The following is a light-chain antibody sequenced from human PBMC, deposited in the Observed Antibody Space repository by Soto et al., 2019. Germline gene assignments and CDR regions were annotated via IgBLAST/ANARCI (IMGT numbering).Light chain of an antibody. CDR3: QQYGSSPYT. CDR1: QSVSSSY. CDR2: GAS. Sequence: EIVLTQSPGTLSLSPGERATLSCRASQSVSSSYLAWYQQKPGQAPRLLIYGASSRATVIPDRFSGSGSGTDFTLTISRLEPEDFAVYYCQQYGSSPYTFGQETKLEIK. V-gene: IGKV3-20*01. J-gene: IGKJ2*01.